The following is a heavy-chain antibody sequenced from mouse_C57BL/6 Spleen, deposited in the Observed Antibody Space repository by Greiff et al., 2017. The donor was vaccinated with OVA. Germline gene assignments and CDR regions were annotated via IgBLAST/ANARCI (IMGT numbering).Heavy chain of an antibody. CDR1: GYSFTDYN. D-gene: IGHD1-1*01. CDR2: INPNYGTT. CDR3: ARSSYGSSPRYFDV. V-gene: IGHV1-39*01. Sequence: EVQRVESGPELVKPGASVKISCKASGYSFTDYNMNWVKQSNGKSLEWIGVINPNYGTTSYNQKFKGKATLTVDHSSSTAYMQLNSLTSEDSAVYYCARSSYGSSPRYFDVWGTGTTVTVSS. J-gene: IGHJ1*03.